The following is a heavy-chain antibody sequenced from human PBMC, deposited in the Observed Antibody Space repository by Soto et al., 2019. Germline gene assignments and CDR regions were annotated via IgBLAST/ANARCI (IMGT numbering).Heavy chain of an antibody. D-gene: IGHD3-16*01. J-gene: IGHJ4*02. Sequence: EVHLVESGGGLVQTGGSLRLSCAIFESTVSRDWMNWVRQAPGKGLEWVAHINQDGSEKYYVDSVKGRFTISRDNAKRLRCLQMNRRRAAGTAMDVGAGGGGDAFWGQGTLVSVSS. CDR2: INQDGSEK. CDR1: ESTVSRDW. V-gene: IGHV3-7*04. CDR3: AGGGGDAF.